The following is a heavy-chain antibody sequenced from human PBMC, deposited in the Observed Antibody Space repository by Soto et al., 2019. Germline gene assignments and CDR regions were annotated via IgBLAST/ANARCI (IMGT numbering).Heavy chain of an antibody. CDR2: IYRGVST. CDR1: GFNVTNTY. D-gene: IGHD6-6*01. CDR3: ARDRSDSSRADSFDI. J-gene: IGHJ3*02. Sequence: EVQLVESGGGLIQPGGSLRLSCAVSGFNVTNTYMSWVRQAPGQGLEWVSVIYRGVSTFYADSVTGRFTVSRDDSKNTVSLQMNSLRAEDPVVYYCARDRSDSSRADSFDIWGQGTIVTVSS. V-gene: IGHV3-53*01.